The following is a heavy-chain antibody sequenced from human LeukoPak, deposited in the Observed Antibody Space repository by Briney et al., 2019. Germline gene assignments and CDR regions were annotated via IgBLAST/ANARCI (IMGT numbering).Heavy chain of an antibody. D-gene: IGHD3-10*01. CDR3: ARDPYYGSGSFGY. CDR1: GFTFSSYA. V-gene: IGHV3-53*01. CDR2: IYSGGST. J-gene: IGHJ4*02. Sequence: SGGSLRLSCAASGFTFSSYAMSWVRQAPGKGLEWVSVIYSGGSTYYADSVKGRFTISRDNSKNTLYLQMNSLRAEDTAVYYCARDPYYGSGSFGYWGQGTLVTVSS.